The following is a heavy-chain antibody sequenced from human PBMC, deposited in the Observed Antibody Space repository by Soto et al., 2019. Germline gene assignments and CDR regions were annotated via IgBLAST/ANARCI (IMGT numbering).Heavy chain of an antibody. J-gene: IGHJ4*02. Sequence: PVGSLRLSCAASGFTFSSYWMSWVRQAPGKGLEWVANIKQDGSEKYYVDSVKGRFTISRDNAKNSLYLQMNSLRAEDTAVYYCARDGLGATTCPMYWGQGTLVTVSS. CDR2: IKQDGSEK. V-gene: IGHV3-7*01. CDR3: ARDGLGATTCPMY. CDR1: GFTFSSYW. D-gene: IGHD1-26*01.